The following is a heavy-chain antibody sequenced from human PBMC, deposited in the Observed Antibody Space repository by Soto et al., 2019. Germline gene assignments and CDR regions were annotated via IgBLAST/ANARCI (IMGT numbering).Heavy chain of an antibody. J-gene: IGHJ4*02. D-gene: IGHD4-17*01. V-gene: IGHV1-3*05. CDR3: ARDYGDSGYFDY. CDR1: GYTFTSYA. CDR2: INAGNGNT. Sequence: QVQLVQSGAEEKKPGASVKVSCKASGYTFTSYAMHWVRQAPGQRLEWMGWINAGNGNTKYSQKFQGRVTITRDTSASTAYMELSSLRSEDTAVYYCARDYGDSGYFDYWGQGTLVTVSS.